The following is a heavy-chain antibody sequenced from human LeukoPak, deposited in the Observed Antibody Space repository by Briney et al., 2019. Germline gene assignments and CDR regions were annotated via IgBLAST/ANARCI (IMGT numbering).Heavy chain of an antibody. J-gene: IGHJ4*02. D-gene: IGHD3-16*02. CDR1: GGSISSGSYY. V-gene: IGHV4-61*02. CDR2: IYTSGST. Sequence: PSETLSLTCTVSGGSISSGSYYWSWIRQPAGKGLEWIGRIYTSGSTNYNPSLKSRVTMSVDTSKNQFSLKLSSVTAADTAVYYCARARTYDYVWGSYRYTGHSEGYYFDYWGQGTLVTVSS. CDR3: ARARTYDYVWGSYRYTGHSEGYYFDY.